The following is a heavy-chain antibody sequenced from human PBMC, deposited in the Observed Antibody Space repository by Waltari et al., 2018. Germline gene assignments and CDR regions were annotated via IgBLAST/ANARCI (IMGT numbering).Heavy chain of an antibody. Sequence: EVHLVESWGGWVQPGWYRKPSCAASGFTSSDFTMYWVRQASGKGLEWVGHIRSKANKYATGNAASVKGRFTVSRDDSKNTAYLQMNSLRTEDTAIYYCTNFMSGWGQGTTVTVSS. CDR2: IRSKANKYAT. CDR1: GFTSSDFT. V-gene: IGHV3-73*02. J-gene: IGHJ6*02. CDR3: TNFMSG. D-gene: IGHD3-10*01.